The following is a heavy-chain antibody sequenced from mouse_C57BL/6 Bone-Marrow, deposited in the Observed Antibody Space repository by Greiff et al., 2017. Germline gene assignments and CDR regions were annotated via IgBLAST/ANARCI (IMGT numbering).Heavy chain of an antibody. Sequence: QVQLKQPGAELVKPGASVKLSKASGYTFTSYWMHWVKQRPGQGLEWIGMIHPNSGSTNYNEKFKSKATLTVDKSSSTAYMQLSSLTSEDSAVYYCARLRNYAMDYWGQGTSVTVSS. D-gene: IGHD1-1*01. CDR1: GYTFTSYW. J-gene: IGHJ4*01. CDR3: ARLRNYAMDY. CDR2: IHPNSGST. V-gene: IGHV1-64*01.